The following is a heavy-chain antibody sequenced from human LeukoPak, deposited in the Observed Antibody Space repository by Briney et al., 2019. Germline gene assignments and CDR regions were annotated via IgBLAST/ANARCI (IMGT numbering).Heavy chain of an antibody. D-gene: IGHD4-17*01. CDR2: IIPIFGIA. CDR1: GYTFTSYA. Sequence: SVKVSCKASGYTFTSYAMHWVRQAPGQRLEWMGRIIPIFGIANYAQKFQGRVTITADKSTSTAYMELSSLRSEDTAVYYCARDDYGDYYYYYGMDVWGQGTTVTVSS. CDR3: ARDDYGDYYYYYGMDV. J-gene: IGHJ6*02. V-gene: IGHV1-69*04.